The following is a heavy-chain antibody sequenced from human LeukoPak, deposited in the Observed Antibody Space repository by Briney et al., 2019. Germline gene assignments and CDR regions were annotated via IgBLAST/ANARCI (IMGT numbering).Heavy chain of an antibody. J-gene: IGHJ4*02. CDR1: GYTLTDYY. CDR2: INPNSGGT. V-gene: IGHV1-2*06. Sequence: ASVKVSCKASGYTLTDYYMHWVRQAPGQGLERMGRINPNSGGTNYAQKFQGRVTMTRDTSISTVYMELSRLRSDDTAVYYCARVGYYESSGYYEYWGQGTLVTVSS. CDR3: ARVGYYESSGYYEY. D-gene: IGHD3-22*01.